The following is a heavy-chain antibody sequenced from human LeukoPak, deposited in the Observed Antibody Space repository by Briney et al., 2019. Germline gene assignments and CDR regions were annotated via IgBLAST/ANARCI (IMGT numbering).Heavy chain of an antibody. D-gene: IGHD6-19*01. CDR1: GFTFSSFV. CDR3: ARGIAVAGYGYYFDY. V-gene: IGHV3-64*02. CDR2: ISSNGGST. Sequence: GGSLRLSCAASGFTFSSFVMHWVRQAPGKGLEYVSGISSNGGSTYYEDSVNGRFTISRDNSKNTLSLQMGSLRAEDMAVYYCARGIAVAGYGYYFDYWGQGTLVTVSS. J-gene: IGHJ4*02.